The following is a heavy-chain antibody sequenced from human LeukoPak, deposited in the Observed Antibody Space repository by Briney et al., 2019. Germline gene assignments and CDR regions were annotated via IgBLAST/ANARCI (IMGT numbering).Heavy chain of an antibody. J-gene: IGHJ4*02. CDR2: ISGSGGST. CDR3: AKGGGFSGSYYSGNFDY. CDR1: GFTFSSYA. V-gene: IGHV3-23*01. Sequence: GGSLRLSRAASGFTFSSYAMSWVRQAPGKGLEWVSAISGSGGSTYYADSVKGRFTISRDNSKNTLYLQMNSLRAEDTAVYCCAKGGGFSGSYYSGNFDYWGQGTLVTVSS. D-gene: IGHD1-26*01.